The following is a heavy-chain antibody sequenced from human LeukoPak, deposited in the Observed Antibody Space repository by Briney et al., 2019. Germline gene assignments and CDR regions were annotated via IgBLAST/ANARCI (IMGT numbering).Heavy chain of an antibody. CDR1: GYTFTYRY. D-gene: IGHD3-16*02. CDR3: AEGELSYSFDY. J-gene: IGHJ4*02. Sequence: GASVKVSCKASGYTFTYRYLHWVRQAPGQALEWVGWITPFNGNTNYAQKFQDRVTFTRDRSMSTAYMELSSLRSEDTAMYYCAEGELSYSFDYWGQGTLVTVSS. CDR2: ITPFNGNT. V-gene: IGHV1-45*02.